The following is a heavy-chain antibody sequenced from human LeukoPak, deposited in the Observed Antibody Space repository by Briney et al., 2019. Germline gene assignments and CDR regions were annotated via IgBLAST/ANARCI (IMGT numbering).Heavy chain of an antibody. CDR2: INSDGSST. CDR1: GFTFSSYW. J-gene: IGHJ4*02. V-gene: IGHV3-74*01. Sequence: PGGSLRLSCGASGFTFSSYWMHWVRQAPGKGLVWVSRINSDGSSTSYADSVKGRFTISRDNAKNTLYLQMNSLRAEDTAVYYCARDLTYYYDSSGYYRFGYWGQGTLVTVSS. CDR3: ARDLTYYYDSSGYYRFGY. D-gene: IGHD3-22*01.